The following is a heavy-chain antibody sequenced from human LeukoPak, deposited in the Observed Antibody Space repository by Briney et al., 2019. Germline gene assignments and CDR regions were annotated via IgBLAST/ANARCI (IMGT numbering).Heavy chain of an antibody. V-gene: IGHV3-21*01. CDR2: ISSSSSYI. D-gene: IGHD3-22*01. J-gene: IGHJ4*02. Sequence: PGGSLRLSCAASGFTFSSYSMNWVRQAPGKGLEWVSSISSSSSYIYYADSVKGRFTISRDNAKNSLYLQMNSLRAEGTAVYYCARDQGGYDSSGYYYEPYYFDYWGQGTLVTVSS. CDR1: GFTFSSYS. CDR3: ARDQGGYDSSGYYYEPYYFDY.